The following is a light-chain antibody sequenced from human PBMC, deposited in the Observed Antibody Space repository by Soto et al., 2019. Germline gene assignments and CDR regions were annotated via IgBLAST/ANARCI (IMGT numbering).Light chain of an antibody. V-gene: IGKV3-11*01. CDR3: QQLIRFPTK. Sequence: EVVLTQSPAALSLSPGERATLSCRASQSLTSYLAWYQQKPGQAPRLLIYDASNRATGIPPRFSGSGSGTDFTLTISSLQPEDFATYYCQQLIRFPTKFGQGTKVDIK. CDR1: QSLTSY. CDR2: DAS. J-gene: IGKJ1*01.